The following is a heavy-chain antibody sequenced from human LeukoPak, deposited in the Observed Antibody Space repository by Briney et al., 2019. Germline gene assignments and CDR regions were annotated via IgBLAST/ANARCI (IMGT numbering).Heavy chain of an antibody. D-gene: IGHD3-3*01. CDR2: IRSKAYGGTT. Sequence: GGSLRLSCTASGFTFGDYAMSWFRQAPGKGLEWVGFIRSKAYGGTTEYAASVKGRFTISRDDSKSIAYLQMNSLKTEDTAVYYCTRESPGGFWSGYYYYYYTDVWGKGTTVTVSS. CDR3: TRESPGGFWSGYYYYYYTDV. J-gene: IGHJ6*03. CDR1: GFTFGDYA. V-gene: IGHV3-49*03.